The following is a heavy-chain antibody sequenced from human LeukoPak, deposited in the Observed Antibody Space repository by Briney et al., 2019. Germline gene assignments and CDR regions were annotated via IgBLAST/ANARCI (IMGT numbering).Heavy chain of an antibody. J-gene: IGHJ4*02. V-gene: IGHV3-48*03. Sequence: WGSLRLSCAAPGFTFSSYEMNWVRQAPGKGLEWVSYISSSGSTIYYADSVKGRFTISRDNAKNSLYLQMNSLRAEDAAVYFCAKAPVTSCRGAYCYPFDSWGQGTLVTVSS. CDR1: GFTFSSYE. CDR2: ISSSGSTI. CDR3: AKAPVTSCRGAYCYPFDS. D-gene: IGHD2-21*01.